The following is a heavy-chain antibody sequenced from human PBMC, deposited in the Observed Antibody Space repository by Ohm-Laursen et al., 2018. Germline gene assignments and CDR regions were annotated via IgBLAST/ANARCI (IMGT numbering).Heavy chain of an antibody. J-gene: IGHJ4*02. CDR3: ARYRCTNGVCFFDY. CDR2: INPDSGDT. D-gene: IGHD2-8*01. V-gene: IGHV1-2*02. CDR1: GYTFTSYD. Sequence: SSVKVSCKASGYTFTSYDINWVRQATGQGLEWMGWINPDSGDTNYAQKFQGRVTMTRDTSISTAYMELSRLRSDDTAVYYCARYRCTNGVCFFDYWGQGILVTVSS.